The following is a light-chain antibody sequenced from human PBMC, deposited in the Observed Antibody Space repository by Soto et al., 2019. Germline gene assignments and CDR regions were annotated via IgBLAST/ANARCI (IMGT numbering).Light chain of an antibody. J-gene: IGKJ3*01. V-gene: IGKV1-39*01. CDR1: QSISSY. CDR3: QQSYSTPG. Sequence: DIQMTQSPSTLSASVGDRVTITFRASQSISSYLNWYQQKPGKAPKLLIYAASSLQSGVPSRFSGSGSGTDFTLTISSLQPEDFATYYCQQSYSTPGFGPGTKVDI. CDR2: AAS.